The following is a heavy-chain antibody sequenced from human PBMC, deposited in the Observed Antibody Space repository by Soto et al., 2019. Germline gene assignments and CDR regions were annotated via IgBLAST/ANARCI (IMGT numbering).Heavy chain of an antibody. V-gene: IGHV1-69*06. D-gene: IGHD1-26*01. CDR3: ANWSTYRGSYCFDY. J-gene: IGHJ4*02. CDR1: GGTFKTYT. Sequence: QGQRVQSGAELKKPGSSVNVSCAASGGTFKTYTINWVRPAPGQGLEWSGQIIPMYDSANYAQRFQGRVTISADNSTNIAYMELSGLRSEEKDRYYCANWSTYRGSYCFDYWGQGTLVSVSS. CDR2: IIPMYDSA.